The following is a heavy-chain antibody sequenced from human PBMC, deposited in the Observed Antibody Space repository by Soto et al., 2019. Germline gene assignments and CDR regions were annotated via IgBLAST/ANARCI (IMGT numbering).Heavy chain of an antibody. J-gene: IGHJ6*02. Sequence: PAQTLSLTCAISGDSFSSNSAAWNWIRQSPSRGLEWLGRTYYRSKWYNDYAVSVKSRITINPDTSKNQFSLQLNSVTPEDTAVYYCARVELIIGWFYYYGMVVWGQGITVTGSS. D-gene: IGHD6-19*01. V-gene: IGHV6-1*01. CDR3: ARVELIIGWFYYYGMVV. CDR1: GDSFSSNSAA. CDR2: TYYRSKWYN.